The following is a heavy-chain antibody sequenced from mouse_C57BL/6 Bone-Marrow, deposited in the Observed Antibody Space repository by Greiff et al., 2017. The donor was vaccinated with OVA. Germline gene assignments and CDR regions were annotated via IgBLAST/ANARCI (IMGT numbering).Heavy chain of an antibody. CDR2: IYPGDGDT. V-gene: IGHV1-82*01. Sequence: VKLMESGPELVKPGASVKISCKASGYAFSSSWMNWVKQRPGKGLEWIGRIYPGDGDTNYNGKFKGKATLTADKSSSTAYMPLSSLTSEDSAVYFCARGFITTENYWGQGTTLTVSS. D-gene: IGHD1-1*01. CDR3: ARGFITTENY. CDR1: GYAFSSSW. J-gene: IGHJ2*01.